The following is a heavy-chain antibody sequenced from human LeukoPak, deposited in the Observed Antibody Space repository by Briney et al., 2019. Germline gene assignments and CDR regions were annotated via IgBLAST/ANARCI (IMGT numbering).Heavy chain of an antibody. Sequence: GASVKVSCKASAYTFTGYYMHWVRQAPGQGLEWMGWINPNSGGTNYAQKFQGRVTMTRDTSISTAYMELSRLRSDDTAVYYCARSVPWQQPVWYFQHWGQGTLVTVSS. D-gene: IGHD6-13*01. CDR3: ARSVPWQQPVWYFQH. J-gene: IGHJ1*01. V-gene: IGHV1-2*02. CDR1: AYTFTGYY. CDR2: INPNSGGT.